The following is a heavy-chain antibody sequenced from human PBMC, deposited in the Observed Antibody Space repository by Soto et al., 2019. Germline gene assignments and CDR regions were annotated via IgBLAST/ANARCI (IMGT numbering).Heavy chain of an antibody. D-gene: IGHD6-13*01. CDR2: IYYSGST. Sequence: SETLSLTCTVSGGSISSSSYYWGWIRQPPGKGLEWIGSIYYSGSTYYNPSLKSRVTISVDTSKNQFSLKLSSVTAADTAVYYCARVGGAAAGEAFDYWGQGTLVTVSS. V-gene: IGHV4-39*07. J-gene: IGHJ4*02. CDR1: GGSISSSSYY. CDR3: ARVGGAAAGEAFDY.